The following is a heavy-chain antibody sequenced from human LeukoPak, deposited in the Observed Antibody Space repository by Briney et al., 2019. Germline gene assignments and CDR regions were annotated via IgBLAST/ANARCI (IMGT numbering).Heavy chain of an antibody. CDR1: GGSISSSSYY. Sequence: PSETLSLTCTVSGGSISSSSYYWGWIRQPPGKGLEWIGSIYYSGSTYYNPSLKSRVTISVDTSKNQFSLKLSSVTAADTAVYYCARDPHLSFFGVVKGTYFDYWGQGTLVTVSS. CDR2: IYYSGST. J-gene: IGHJ4*02. CDR3: ARDPHLSFFGVVKGTYFDY. V-gene: IGHV4-39*07. D-gene: IGHD3-3*01.